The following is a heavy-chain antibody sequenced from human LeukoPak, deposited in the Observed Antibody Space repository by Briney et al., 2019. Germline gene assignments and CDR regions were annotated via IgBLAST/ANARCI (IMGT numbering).Heavy chain of an antibody. CDR2: INEDGSTT. Sequence: GGSLRLSCAASGFTFSSNWMHWVRQAPGKGLVWVSRINEDGSTTNYADSVKGRSTIFRDNAKNTLYLQMNSLRAEDAAVYYCVRDLGGRSGHWGQGTLVTVSS. J-gene: IGHJ4*02. D-gene: IGHD1-26*01. V-gene: IGHV3-74*01. CDR1: GFTFSSNW. CDR3: VRDLGGRSGH.